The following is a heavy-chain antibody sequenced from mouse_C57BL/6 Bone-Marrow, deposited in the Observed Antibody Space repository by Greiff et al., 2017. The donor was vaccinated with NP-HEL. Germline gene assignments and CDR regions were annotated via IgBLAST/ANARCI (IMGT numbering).Heavy chain of an antibody. J-gene: IGHJ4*01. CDR3: ARAILLRDAMDY. Sequence: EVQGVESGGGLVKPGGSLKLSCAASGFTFSSYAMSWVRQTPEKRLEWVATISDGGSYTYYPDNVKGRFTISRDNAKNNLYLQMSHLKSEDTAMYYCARAILLRDAMDYWGQGTSVTVSS. V-gene: IGHV5-4*01. CDR1: GFTFSSYA. D-gene: IGHD1-3*01. CDR2: ISDGGSYT.